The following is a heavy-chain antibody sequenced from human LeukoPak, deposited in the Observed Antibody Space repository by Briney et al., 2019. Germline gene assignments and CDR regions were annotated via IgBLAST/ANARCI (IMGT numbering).Heavy chain of an antibody. D-gene: IGHD3-3*02. Sequence: GRSLRLSCAASGFPFSDYYMSWIRQAPGKGREWVSYISSSSSYTNYADSVKGRFTISRDNAKNSLYLQMNRLRAEDAAVYYCARVHFDAFDIWGQGTMVTVSS. CDR2: ISSSSSYT. V-gene: IGHV3-11*05. J-gene: IGHJ3*02. CDR3: ARVHFDAFDI. CDR1: GFPFSDYY.